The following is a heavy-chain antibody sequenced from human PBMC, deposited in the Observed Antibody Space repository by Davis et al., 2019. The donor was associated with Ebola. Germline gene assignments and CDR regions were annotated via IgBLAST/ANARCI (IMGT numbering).Heavy chain of an antibody. CDR1: GGTFSSYA. V-gene: IGHV1-3*01. J-gene: IGHJ5*02. CDR3: ARGIAARGYNWFDP. CDR2: INAGNGNT. Sequence: ASVKVSCKASGGTFSSYAMHWVRQAPGQRLEWMGWINAGNGNTKYSQKFQGRVTITRDTSASTAYMELSSLRSEDTAVYYCARGIAARGYNWFDPWGQGTLVTVSS. D-gene: IGHD6-6*01.